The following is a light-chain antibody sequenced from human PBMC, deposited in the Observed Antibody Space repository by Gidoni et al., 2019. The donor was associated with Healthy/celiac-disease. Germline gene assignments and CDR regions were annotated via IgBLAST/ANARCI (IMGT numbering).Light chain of an antibody. V-gene: IGKV1-33*01. J-gene: IGKJ4*01. CDR2: DAS. Sequence: DIQMTQSPSSLSASVGDRVTITCQASQDISNYLNWYQQKPGKAPKLLIYDASNLETGVPSRFSGSGSGTDFTFTISSLQPEDIATYYCQQYDNLPLLTFXGXTKVEIK. CDR3: QQYDNLPLLT. CDR1: QDISNY.